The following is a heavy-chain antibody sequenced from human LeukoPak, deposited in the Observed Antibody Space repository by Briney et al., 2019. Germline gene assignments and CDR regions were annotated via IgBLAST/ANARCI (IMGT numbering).Heavy chain of an antibody. J-gene: IGHJ4*02. CDR3: ASGDYLDY. D-gene: IGHD4-17*01. V-gene: IGHV3-66*02. CDR1: GFTVSSDY. Sequence: GGSLRPSCAASGFTVSSDYMSWVRQAPGKGLEWVSVIYSGGSTYYADSVKGRFTISRDNSKNTLYLQMNSLRAEDTAVYYCASGDYLDYWGQGTLVTVSS. CDR2: IYSGGST.